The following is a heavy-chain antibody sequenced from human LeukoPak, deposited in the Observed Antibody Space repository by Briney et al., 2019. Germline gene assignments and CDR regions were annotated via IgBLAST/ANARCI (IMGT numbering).Heavy chain of an antibody. CDR2: MNPNSGNT. CDR3: ARGGLIRYFDWLSRYYYGMDV. J-gene: IGHJ6*02. D-gene: IGHD3-9*01. V-gene: IGHV1-8*01. Sequence: ASVKVSSTPSVYTFTTYDINWVRQAAGQGLEWMGWMNPNSGNTGYAQKFQGRVTMTRNTSISTANMELSSLRSEDTAVYYCARGGLIRYFDWLSRYYYGMDVWGQGTTVTVSS. CDR1: VYTFTTYD.